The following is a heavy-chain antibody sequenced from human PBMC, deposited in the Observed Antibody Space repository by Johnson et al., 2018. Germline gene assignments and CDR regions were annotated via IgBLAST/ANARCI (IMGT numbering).Heavy chain of an antibody. J-gene: IGHJ3*02. CDR3: TRTYYYDSSGYYIPDAFDI. V-gene: IGHV3-33*08. CDR1: GFTFSSYD. Sequence: VHLVESGGGVVQPGRSLRLSCAASGFTFSSYDIHWVRQAPGKGLEWVAVIWYDGNNKYYADFVKGRFTISRDNSKNTLYLQMISLGAEDPALYYCTRTYYYDSSGYYIPDAFDIWGQGTMVTVSS. CDR2: IWYDGNNK. D-gene: IGHD3-22*01.